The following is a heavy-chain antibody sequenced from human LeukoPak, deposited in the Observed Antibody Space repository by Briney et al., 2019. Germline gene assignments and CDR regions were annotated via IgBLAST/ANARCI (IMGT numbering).Heavy chain of an antibody. CDR3: ARLRDIVVVPAAFLDY. V-gene: IGHV1-18*04. CDR2: ISAYNGNT. D-gene: IGHD2-2*01. CDR1: GYTFASYG. J-gene: IGHJ4*02. Sequence: GASVKVSCKASGYTFASYGISWVRQAPGQGLEWMGWISAYNGNTNYAQKLQGRVTMTTDTSTNTAYMELRSLRSDDTAVYYCARLRDIVVVPAAFLDYWGQGTLVTVSS.